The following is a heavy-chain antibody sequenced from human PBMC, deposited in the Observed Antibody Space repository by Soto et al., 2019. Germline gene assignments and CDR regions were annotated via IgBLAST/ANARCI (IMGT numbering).Heavy chain of an antibody. V-gene: IGHV4-59*01. J-gene: IGHJ6*03. CDR2: IYYSGST. CDR3: ARVGSSPTYYYYYYMDV. CDR1: GGSISSYY. Sequence: QVQLQESGPGLVKPSETLSLTCTVSGGSISSYYWSWIRQPPGKGLEWIGYIYYSGSTNYNPSLKSRVTISVDTSKNQFSLKLSSVTAADTAVYYCARVGSSPTYYYYYYMDVWGKGTTVTVSS. D-gene: IGHD6-6*01.